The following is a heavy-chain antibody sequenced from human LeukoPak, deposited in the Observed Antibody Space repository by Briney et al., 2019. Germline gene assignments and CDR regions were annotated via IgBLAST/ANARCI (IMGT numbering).Heavy chain of an antibody. D-gene: IGHD6-19*01. CDR1: GFAFSSDA. Sequence: GGSLRLSCSASGFAFSSDAMHWVRHAPGRGLEWLAVIAYDGSNEDHAESVRGRLTISRDNSKNTLLLQMNSLRPEDTAIYYCARDLVYSSGWYAGELDHWGLGTLVIVSS. CDR2: IAYDGSNE. J-gene: IGHJ4*02. CDR3: ARDLVYSSGWYAGELDH. V-gene: IGHV3-30*04.